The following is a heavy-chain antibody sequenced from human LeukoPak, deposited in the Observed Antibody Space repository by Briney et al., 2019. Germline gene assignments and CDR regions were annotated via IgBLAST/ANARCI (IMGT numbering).Heavy chain of an antibody. CDR3: ARSALFDYDSSGYYPDFQH. D-gene: IGHD3-22*01. CDR2: IIPIFGTA. CDR1: GGTFSSYA. V-gene: IGHV1-69*13. J-gene: IGHJ1*01. Sequence: SVKVSRKASGGTFSSYAISWVRQAPGQGLEWMGGIIPIFGTANYAQKFQGRVTITADESTSTAYMEPSSLRSEDTAVYYCARSALFDYDSSGYYPDFQHWGQGTLVTVSS.